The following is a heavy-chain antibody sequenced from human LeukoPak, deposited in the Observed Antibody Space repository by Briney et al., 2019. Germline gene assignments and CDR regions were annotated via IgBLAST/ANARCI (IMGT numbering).Heavy chain of an antibody. CDR3: ARLSKSTTALTFDY. J-gene: IGHJ4*02. V-gene: IGHV4-39*01. Sequence: SETLSLTCIVSGGSISSSSYHWGWIRQPPGKGLEWIGSVYYVGSTYYNPSLKSRVTISVDTSKNQFSLKLSSVTAADTAVYYCARLSKSTTALTFDYWGQGTLVTVSS. CDR2: VYYVGST. CDR1: GGSISSSSYH. D-gene: IGHD4-11*01.